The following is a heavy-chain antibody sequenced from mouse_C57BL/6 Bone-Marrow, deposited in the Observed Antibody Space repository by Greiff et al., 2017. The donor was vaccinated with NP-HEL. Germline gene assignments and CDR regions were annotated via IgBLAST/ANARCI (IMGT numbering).Heavy chain of an antibody. CDR1: GYTFTSYW. D-gene: IGHD2-4*01. CDR2: IYPGNSDT. CDR3: TRRLYYDYDGYFDV. V-gene: IGHV1-5*01. Sequence: VQLKQSGTVLARPGASVKMSCKTSGYTFTSYWMHWVKQRPGQGLEWIGAIYPGNSDTSYNQKFKGKAKLTAVTSASTAYMELSSLTNEDSAVYYCTRRLYYDYDGYFDVWGAGTTVTVSS. J-gene: IGHJ1*01.